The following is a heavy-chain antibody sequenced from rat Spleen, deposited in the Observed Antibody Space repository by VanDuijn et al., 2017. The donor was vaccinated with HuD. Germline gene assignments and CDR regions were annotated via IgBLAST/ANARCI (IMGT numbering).Heavy chain of an antibody. CDR1: GFTFSNYD. CDR3: ARAGYLRDWYFDF. D-gene: IGHD2-2*01. CDR2: ISYDGSST. V-gene: IGHV5-29*01. Sequence: EVQLVESGGGLVQPGRSLKLSCAASGFTFSNYDMAWVRQAPTKGLEWVATISYDGSSTNYRDSVKGRFTISRDNAKRTLFLQMDSLRSDDTATYHCARAGYLRDWYFDFWGPGAMVTVSS. J-gene: IGHJ1*01.